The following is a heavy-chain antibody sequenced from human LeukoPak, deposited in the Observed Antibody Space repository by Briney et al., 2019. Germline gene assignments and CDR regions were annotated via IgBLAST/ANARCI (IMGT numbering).Heavy chain of an antibody. CDR3: AKDLLGYYGSGSYYVQRFFDY. CDR2: ISSSGST. CDR1: GFTFSSYS. J-gene: IGHJ4*02. Sequence: PGGSLRLSCAASGFTFSSYSMNWVRQAPGKGLEWVSYISSSGSTYYADSVKGRFTISRDNSKNTLYLQMNSLRAEDTAVYYCAKDLLGYYGSGSYYVQRFFDYWGQGTLVTVSS. D-gene: IGHD3-10*01. V-gene: IGHV3-23*01.